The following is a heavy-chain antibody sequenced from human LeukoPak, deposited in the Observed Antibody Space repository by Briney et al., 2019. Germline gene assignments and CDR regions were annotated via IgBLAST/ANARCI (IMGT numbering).Heavy chain of an antibody. CDR1: GGSISSSSYY. CDR3: ARRFVVVLAAIGEGFDP. CDR2: IYYSGST. D-gene: IGHD2-2*02. J-gene: IGHJ5*02. Sequence: SETLSLTCTVSGGSISSSSYYWGWIRQPPGKGLEWIGSIYYSGSTYYNPSLKSRVTISVDTSKNQFSLKLSSVTAADTAVYYCARRFVVVLAAIGEGFDPWGQGTLVTVSS. V-gene: IGHV4-39*01.